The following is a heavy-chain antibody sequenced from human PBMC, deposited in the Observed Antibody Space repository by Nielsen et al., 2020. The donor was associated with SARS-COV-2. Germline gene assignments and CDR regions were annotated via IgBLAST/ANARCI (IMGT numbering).Heavy chain of an antibody. D-gene: IGHD6-13*01. V-gene: IGHV4-31*03. CDR2: IYYSGST. CDR1: GGSISSGGYY. J-gene: IGHJ3*02. CDR3: ASSKSSSWYFPAPDAFDI. Sequence: SETLSLTCTVSGGSISSGGYYWSWIRQHPGKGLEWIGYIYYSGSTYYNPSLKSRVTISVDTSKNQFSLELSSVTAADTAVYYCASSKSSSWYFPAPDAFDIWGQGTMVTVSS.